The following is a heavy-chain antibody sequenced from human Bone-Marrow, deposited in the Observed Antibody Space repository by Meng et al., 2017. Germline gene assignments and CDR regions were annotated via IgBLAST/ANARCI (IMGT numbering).Heavy chain of an antibody. CDR1: GFTFSNYD. Sequence: GESLKISCAASGFTFSNYDIHWVRQPTGKGLEWVSTIVTAGDTYYPGSVKGRFTISRENAKNSLYLQMNSLRAEDTAVYYCAREDYWGQGTLVTVSS. CDR3: AREDY. J-gene: IGHJ4*02. CDR2: IVTAGDT. V-gene: IGHV3-13*01.